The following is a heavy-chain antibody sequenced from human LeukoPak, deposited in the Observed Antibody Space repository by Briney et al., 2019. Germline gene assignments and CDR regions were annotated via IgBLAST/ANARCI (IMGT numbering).Heavy chain of an antibody. J-gene: IGHJ4*02. V-gene: IGHV1-18*01. CDR3: ARGGYYDSSGI. Sequence: ASVKVSCKASGYTFTSFGITWMRQAPGQGLEWMGWISAHNGNTNYAQKLQGRVTMTTDTSTSTAYMELRSLRSDDTAVYYCARGGYYDSSGIWGQGTLVTVSS. CDR1: GYTFTSFG. CDR2: ISAHNGNT. D-gene: IGHD3-22*01.